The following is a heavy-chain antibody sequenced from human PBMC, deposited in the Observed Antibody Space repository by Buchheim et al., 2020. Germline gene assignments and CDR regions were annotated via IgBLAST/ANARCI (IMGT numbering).Heavy chain of an antibody. CDR2: INPNSGGT. Sequence: QVQLVQSGAEVKKPGASVKVSCKASGFTFTGYYMHWVRQAPGQGLEWMGRINPNSGGTNYAQKFQGRVTMTRDTSISTAYMELSRLRSDDTAVYYCARALMRIWGSYRYTPGYWGQGTL. CDR1: GFTFTGYY. J-gene: IGHJ4*02. V-gene: IGHV1-2*06. D-gene: IGHD3-16*02. CDR3: ARALMRIWGSYRYTPGY.